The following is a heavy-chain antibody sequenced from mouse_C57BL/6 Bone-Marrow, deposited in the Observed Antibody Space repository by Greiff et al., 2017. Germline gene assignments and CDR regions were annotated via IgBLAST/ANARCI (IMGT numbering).Heavy chain of an antibody. V-gene: IGHV1-81*01. J-gene: IGHJ1*03. CDR2: IYPRSCNT. CDR1: GYTFTSYG. Sequence: QVQLKESGAELARPGASVKLSCKASGYTFTSYGLSWVKQRTGPGLEWIGEIYPRSCNTYYNEKFKGKATLTADNSSSTASMALRSLTSEDSAVYFGARGYYGSSYVLYWYLDVWGTGTTVTVSS. CDR3: ARGYYGSSYVLYWYLDV. D-gene: IGHD1-1*01.